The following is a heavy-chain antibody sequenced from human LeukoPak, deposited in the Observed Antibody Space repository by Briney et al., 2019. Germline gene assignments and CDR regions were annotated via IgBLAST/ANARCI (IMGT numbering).Heavy chain of an antibody. V-gene: IGHV1-3*01. J-gene: IGHJ4*02. Sequence: ASVKVSCRASGYTFTSYAMHWVRQAPGQRLEWMGWINAGNGNTKYSQKFQGRVTITRDTSASTAYMELSSLRSEDTAAYYCARDAYGDFSIDYWGQGTLVTVSS. D-gene: IGHD4-17*01. CDR3: ARDAYGDFSIDY. CDR1: GYTFTSYA. CDR2: INAGNGNT.